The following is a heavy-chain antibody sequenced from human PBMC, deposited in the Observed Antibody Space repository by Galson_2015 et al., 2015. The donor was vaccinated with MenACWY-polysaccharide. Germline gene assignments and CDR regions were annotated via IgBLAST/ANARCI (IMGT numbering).Heavy chain of an antibody. D-gene: IGHD1/OR15-1a*01. V-gene: IGHV3-21*01. CDR2: ISGNSAYI. CDR3: ASRTRFRTGSGPEDY. Sequence: LRLSCAASGFTFDTYSLIWVRQAPGQGLQWVSAISGNSAYIYYADSVKGRFTISRDNAKNSLYLQMNSLRAEGTAIYYCASRTRFRTGSGPEDYRGQGTLVTVSS. CDR1: GFTFDTYS. J-gene: IGHJ4*02.